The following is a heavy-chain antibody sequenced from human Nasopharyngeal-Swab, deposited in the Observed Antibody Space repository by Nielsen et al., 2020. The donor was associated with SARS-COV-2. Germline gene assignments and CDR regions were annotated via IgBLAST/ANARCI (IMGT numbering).Heavy chain of an antibody. J-gene: IGHJ5*02. V-gene: IGHV1-2*04. D-gene: IGHD2-2*01. CDR3: ARGGPGYCSSTSCYGNWFDP. CDR2: INPNSGGT. Sequence: WVRQAPGQRLEGMGWINPNSGGTNYAQKFQGWVTMTRDTSISTAYMELSRLRSDDTAVYYCARGGPGYCSSTSCYGNWFDPWGQGTLVTVSS.